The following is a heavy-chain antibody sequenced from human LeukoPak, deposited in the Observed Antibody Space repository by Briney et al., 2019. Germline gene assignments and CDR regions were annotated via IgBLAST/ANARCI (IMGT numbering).Heavy chain of an antibody. CDR3: ARGRSNYYGMDV. Sequence: SETLSLTCAVYGGSFSGYFWSWIRQPPGKGLEWIGEINHSGSTNYNPSLKSRVTMSVDTSKNLFSLKVSSVTAADTAVYYCARGRSNYYGMDVWGQGTTVTVSS. D-gene: IGHD1-26*01. CDR1: GGSFSGYF. V-gene: IGHV4-34*01. CDR2: INHSGST. J-gene: IGHJ6*02.